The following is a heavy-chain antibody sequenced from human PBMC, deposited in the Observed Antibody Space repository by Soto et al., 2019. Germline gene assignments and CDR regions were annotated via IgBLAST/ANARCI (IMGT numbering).Heavy chain of an antibody. V-gene: IGHV1-2*04. D-gene: IGHD3-16*02. J-gene: IGHJ4*02. CDR1: GYTFTGNY. CDR2: INVNSGGT. CDR3: ARGDKLSLYPQLDY. Sequence: QVQLVQSGAEVKKPGASVKVSCKASGYTFTGNYMHWVRQAPGQGFEWMGWINVNSGGTKYAQKFQGWVTMTRDTSISTAYMELSRLRSDDTAVYYWARGDKLSLYPQLDYWGQGTLVTVSS.